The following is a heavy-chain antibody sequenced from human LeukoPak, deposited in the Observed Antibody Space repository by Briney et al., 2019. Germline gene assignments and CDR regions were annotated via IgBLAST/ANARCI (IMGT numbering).Heavy chain of an antibody. CDR1: GGSISSGGYS. J-gene: IGHJ5*02. Sequence: SETLSLTCAVSGGSISSGGYSWSWIRQPPGKGLEWIGYIYYSGSTYYNPSLKSRVTISVDTSKNQFSLKLSSVTAADTAVYYCARDWNCSGGSCRPNNWFDPWGQGTLVTVSS. D-gene: IGHD2-15*01. CDR2: IYYSGST. CDR3: ARDWNCSGGSCRPNNWFDP. V-gene: IGHV4-30-4*07.